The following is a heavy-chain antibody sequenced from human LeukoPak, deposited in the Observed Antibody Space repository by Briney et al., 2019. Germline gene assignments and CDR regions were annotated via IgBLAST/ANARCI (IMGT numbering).Heavy chain of an antibody. D-gene: IGHD2-15*01. Sequence: GASVKVSCKASGGTFSSYAISWVRQAPGQGLEWMGGIIPIFGTANYAQKFQGRVTITTDESTSTAYMELSSLRSEDTAVYYCAIPPEPYGYRSGGSCYRFDYWGQGTLVTVSS. V-gene: IGHV1-69*05. J-gene: IGHJ4*02. CDR3: AIPPEPYGYRSGGSCYRFDY. CDR1: GGTFSSYA. CDR2: IIPIFGTA.